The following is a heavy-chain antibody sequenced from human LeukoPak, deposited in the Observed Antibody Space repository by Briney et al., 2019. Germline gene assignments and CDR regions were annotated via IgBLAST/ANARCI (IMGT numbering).Heavy chain of an antibody. D-gene: IGHD4-11*01. CDR2: INHSGST. CDR1: GGSFSGYY. CDR3: AKTLLTVNLYDY. Sequence: PSETLSLTCAVYGGSFSGYYWSWIRQPPGKGLEWIGEINHSGSTNYNPSLKSRVTISVDTSKNQFSLKLSSVTAADTAVYYCAKTLLTVNLYDYWGQGTLVTVSS. V-gene: IGHV4-34*01. J-gene: IGHJ4*02.